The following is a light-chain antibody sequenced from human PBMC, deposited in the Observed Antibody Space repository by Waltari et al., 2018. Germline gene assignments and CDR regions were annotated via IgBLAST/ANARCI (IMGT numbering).Light chain of an antibody. CDR1: QSISSW. CDR2: KAS. J-gene: IGKJ4*01. CDR3: QQYNSYPLT. Sequence: DIQMTQSPSPLSASVGDRVTITCRASQSISSWLAWYQQKPGKAPKLLIYKASSLERGVPSRFSGSGSETEFTLTISSLQPDDFATYDCQQYNSYPLTFGGGTKVEIK. V-gene: IGKV1-5*03.